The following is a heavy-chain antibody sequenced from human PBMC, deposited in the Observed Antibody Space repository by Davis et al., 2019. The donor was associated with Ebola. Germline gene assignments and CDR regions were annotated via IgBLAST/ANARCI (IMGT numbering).Heavy chain of an antibody. J-gene: IGHJ6*02. V-gene: IGHV3-48*04. D-gene: IGHD6-19*01. CDR1: GFTFSSYS. Sequence: GESLKLSCAASGFTFSSYSMNWVRQAPGKGLEWVSYLSSSGITLYYADSVKGRFTISRDNAKNSLYLQMNSLRAEDTAVYYCARDRRIAVAGPRYYGMDVWGQGTTVTVSS. CDR3: ARDRRIAVAGPRYYGMDV. CDR2: LSSSGITL.